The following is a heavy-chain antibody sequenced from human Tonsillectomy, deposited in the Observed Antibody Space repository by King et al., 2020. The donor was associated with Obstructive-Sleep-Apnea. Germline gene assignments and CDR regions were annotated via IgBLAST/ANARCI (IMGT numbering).Heavy chain of an antibody. CDR1: AFTFSSYA. D-gene: IGHD2-8*01. J-gene: IGHJ2*01. V-gene: IGHV3-30-3*01. CDR2: ISYDGSNQ. Sequence: VQLVESGGGVVQPGRSLRLSCAASAFTFSSYAMHWVRQAPGKGLEWVALISYDGSNQYYADSVKGRFTISRDNFGNTLYLQMNSLRAEDTAVYYCARDFPNWYFDFWGRGTLLTVSS. CDR3: ARDFPNWYFDF.